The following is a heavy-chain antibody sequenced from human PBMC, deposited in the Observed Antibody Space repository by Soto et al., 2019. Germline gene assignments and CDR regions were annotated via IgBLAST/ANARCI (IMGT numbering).Heavy chain of an antibody. D-gene: IGHD6-19*01. CDR1: GFTFSSYS. CDR3: ARDLPNQWLVPLNFDY. J-gene: IGHJ4*02. Sequence: PGGSLRLSCAASGFTFSSYSMNWVRQAPGKGLEWVSSISSSSSYIYYADSVKGRFTISRDNAKNSLYLQMNSLRAEDTAVYYCARDLPNQWLVPLNFDYWGQGTLVTVSS. V-gene: IGHV3-21*01. CDR2: ISSSSSYI.